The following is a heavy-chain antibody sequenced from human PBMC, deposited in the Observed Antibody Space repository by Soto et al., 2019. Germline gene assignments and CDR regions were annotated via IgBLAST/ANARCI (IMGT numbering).Heavy chain of an antibody. V-gene: IGHV3-23*01. CDR3: ARVPDLDYCSRTSCLYYFDY. CDR1: GFTFSRYV. Sequence: GGSLRLSCVASGFTFSRYVMTWVRQAPGKGLEWVSTINSNGGSTYYTDSVKGRFTISRDNSKNSLYLQMNGLRAEDTAVYFCARVPDLDYCSRTSCLYYFDYWGQGALVTVSS. CDR2: INSNGGST. J-gene: IGHJ4*02. D-gene: IGHD2-2*01.